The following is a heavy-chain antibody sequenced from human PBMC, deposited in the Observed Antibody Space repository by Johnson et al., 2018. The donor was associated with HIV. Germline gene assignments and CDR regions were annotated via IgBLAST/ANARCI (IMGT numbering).Heavy chain of an antibody. Sequence: QMLLVESGGGVVQPGRSLRLSCAASGFTFSSYAMHWVRQAPGKGLEWVAVISYDGGNKYYADSVKGRFTISRDNAKNSLYLQMNSLRAEDTALYYWARDHLTGNYAFDIWCKGTMVTVSS. CDR1: GFTFSSYA. J-gene: IGHJ3*02. CDR3: ARDHLTGNYAFDI. V-gene: IGHV3-30-3*01. CDR2: ISYDGGNK. D-gene: IGHD7-27*01.